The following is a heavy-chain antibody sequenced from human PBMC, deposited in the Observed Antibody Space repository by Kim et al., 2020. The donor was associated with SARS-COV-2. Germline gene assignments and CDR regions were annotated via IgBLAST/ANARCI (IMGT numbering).Heavy chain of an antibody. D-gene: IGHD2-2*02. CDR2: INSDGSST. Sequence: GGSLRLSCAASGFTFSSYWMHWVRQAPGKGLVWVSRINSDGSSTSYADSVKGRFTISRDNAKNTLYLQMNSLRAEDTAVYYCARDLTRYCSSTSCYIYYYYGMGVWGQGTTVTVSS. CDR1: GFTFSSYW. CDR3: ARDLTRYCSSTSCYIYYYYGMGV. J-gene: IGHJ6*02. V-gene: IGHV3-74*01.